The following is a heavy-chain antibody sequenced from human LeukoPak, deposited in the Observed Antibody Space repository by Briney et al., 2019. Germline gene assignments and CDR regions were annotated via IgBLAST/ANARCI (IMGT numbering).Heavy chain of an antibody. V-gene: IGHV3-48*03. D-gene: IGHD2-15*01. CDR2: ISSSCSTI. CDR3: APYCSGGSCYHYYYYYGMDV. J-gene: IGHJ6*02. Sequence: GGSLRLSCAASGLTFSSYEMNWVRQAPGKGLEWVSYISSSCSTIYYADSVKGRFTISRDNAKNSLYLQMNSLRAEDTAVYYCAPYCSGGSCYHYYYYYGMDVWGQGTTVTVSS. CDR1: GLTFSSYE.